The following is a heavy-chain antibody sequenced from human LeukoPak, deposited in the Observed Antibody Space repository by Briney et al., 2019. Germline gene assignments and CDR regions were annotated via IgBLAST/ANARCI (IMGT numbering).Heavy chain of an antibody. CDR2: INPNGGDT. CDR1: GYTFTDYY. D-gene: IGHD3-10*01. J-gene: IGHJ4*02. Sequence: ASVKVSCKASGYTFTDYYIHWVRQAPGQGLEWMGWINPNGGDTKYAQTFQARVTMTRDTSISTAYMEVTGLGSEDTAVYYCARGSALAGARHPFDYWGQGTLATVSS. V-gene: IGHV1-2*02. CDR3: ARGSALAGARHPFDY.